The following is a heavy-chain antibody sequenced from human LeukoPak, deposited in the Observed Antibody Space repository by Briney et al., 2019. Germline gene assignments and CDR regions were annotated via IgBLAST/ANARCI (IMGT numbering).Heavy chain of an antibody. CDR3: ANTFYYDSSGYSFDY. CDR2: ISGSGGST. J-gene: IGHJ4*02. D-gene: IGHD3-22*01. Sequence: GGSLRLSCAASGFTFSSYSMNWVRQAPGKGLEWVSAISGSGGSTYYADSVKGRFTISRDNSKNTLYLQMNSLRAEDTAVYYCANTFYYDSSGYSFDYWGQGTLVTVSS. CDR1: GFTFSSYS. V-gene: IGHV3-23*01.